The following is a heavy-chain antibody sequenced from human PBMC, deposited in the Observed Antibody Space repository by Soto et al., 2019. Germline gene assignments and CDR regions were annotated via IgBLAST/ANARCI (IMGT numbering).Heavy chain of an antibody. CDR3: ALVERGTATTVVDAFDI. CDR2: MSHSGGT. D-gene: IGHD1-1*01. Sequence: PSETLSLTCAVYGGFVSSGSYYWSWIRQPPGKGLEWIGEMSHSGGTHFNPSLKSRVTISVDTSKNQFSLKMSSVTAADTALYYCALVERGTATTVVDAFDIWGPGAMVTVSS. J-gene: IGHJ3*02. CDR1: GGFVSSGSYY. V-gene: IGHV4-61*01.